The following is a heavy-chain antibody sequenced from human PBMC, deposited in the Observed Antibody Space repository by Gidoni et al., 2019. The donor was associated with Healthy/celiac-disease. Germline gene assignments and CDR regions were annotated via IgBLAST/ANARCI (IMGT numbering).Heavy chain of an antibody. V-gene: IGHV4-34*01. J-gene: IGHJ6*02. Sequence: QVQLQQWGAGLLKPSETLSLTCAVYGGSFSGYYWSWIRQPPGKGLEWIGEINHSGSTNYNPSLKSRVTISVDTSKNQFSLKLSSVTAADTAVYYCARGRVDYSNYAYYYYYGMDVWGQGTTVTVSS. CDR1: GGSFSGYY. CDR3: ARGRVDYSNYAYYYYYGMDV. D-gene: IGHD4-4*01. CDR2: INHSGST.